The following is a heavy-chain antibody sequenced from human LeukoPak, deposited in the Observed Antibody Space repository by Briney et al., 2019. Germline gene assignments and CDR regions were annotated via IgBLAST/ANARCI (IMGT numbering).Heavy chain of an antibody. D-gene: IGHD3-9*01. Sequence: ASVKVSCKASGYTFTSYGISWVRQAPGQGLEWMGWISAYNGNTNYAQKFQGRVTITADESTSTAYMELSSLRSEDTAVYYCARNQNYDILVDPWGQGTLVTVSS. V-gene: IGHV1-18*01. J-gene: IGHJ5*02. CDR2: ISAYNGNT. CDR3: ARNQNYDILVDP. CDR1: GYTFTSYG.